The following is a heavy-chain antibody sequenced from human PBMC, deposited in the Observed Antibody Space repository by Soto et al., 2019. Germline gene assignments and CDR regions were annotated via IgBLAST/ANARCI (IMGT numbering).Heavy chain of an antibody. V-gene: IGHV3-23*01. Sequence: GSLRLSCAASGFPVSSYVMSWVRQAPGKGLEWVSGISGGGSNTFYADYVKGRFTISRDNSKNTLLLQMNSLGAEDTAVYYCAKDSNKYSSSLRGRYFDYWGQGIGVTVSS. CDR3: AKDSNKYSSSLRGRYFDY. CDR2: ISGGGSNT. J-gene: IGHJ4*02. CDR1: GFPVSSYV. D-gene: IGHD4-4*01.